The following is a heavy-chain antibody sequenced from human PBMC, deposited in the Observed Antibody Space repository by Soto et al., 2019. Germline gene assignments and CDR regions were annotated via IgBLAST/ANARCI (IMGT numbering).Heavy chain of an antibody. CDR1: GGSISSGGYS. V-gene: IGHV4-30-2*01. CDR2: IYHSGST. CDR3: ARVYSSSWTGWFDP. J-gene: IGHJ5*02. Sequence: PSETLSLTCAVSGGSISSGGYSWSWIRQPPGKGLEWIGYIYHSGSTDYNPSLKSRVAISVDRSKNQFSLKLSSVTAADTAVYYCARVYSSSWTGWFDPWGQGTLVPVSS. D-gene: IGHD6-13*01.